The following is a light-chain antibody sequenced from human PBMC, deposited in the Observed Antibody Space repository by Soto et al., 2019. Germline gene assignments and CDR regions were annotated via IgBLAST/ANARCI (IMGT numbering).Light chain of an antibody. CDR2: LNSDGSH. Sequence: QSVLTQPPSASASLGASVKLTCTLSSGHDSYAIALHQQQPEQGPRYLMKLNSDGSHSKGDGIPDRFSGSSSGAERYLTIPRLQSEDESDYCCQTWSSDIRVFGGGTKLTVL. V-gene: IGLV4-69*01. CDR3: QTWSSDIRV. CDR1: SGHDSYA. J-gene: IGLJ3*02.